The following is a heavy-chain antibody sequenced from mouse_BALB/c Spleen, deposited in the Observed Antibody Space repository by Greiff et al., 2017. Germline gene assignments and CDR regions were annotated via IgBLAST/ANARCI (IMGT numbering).Heavy chain of an antibody. D-gene: IGHD2-3*01. CDR3: TRGRGYDGYYDAMDY. Sequence: LQQPGSELVRPGASVKLSCKASGYTFTSYWMHWVKQRPGQGLEWIGNIYPGSGSTNYDEKFKSTATLTVDTSSSTAYMQLSSLTSEDSAVYYCTRGRGYDGYYDAMDYWGQGTSVTVSS. CDR2: IYPGSGST. V-gene: IGHV1S22*01. CDR1: GYTFTSYW. J-gene: IGHJ4*01.